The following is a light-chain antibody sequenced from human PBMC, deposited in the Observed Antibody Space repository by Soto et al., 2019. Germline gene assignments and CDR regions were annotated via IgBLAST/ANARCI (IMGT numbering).Light chain of an antibody. CDR3: QLYKSDSRT. CDR1: HTITR. J-gene: IGKJ1*01. V-gene: IGKV1-5*01. CDR2: DSS. Sequence: DIQMTQSPSTLSASVGDRITITCRASHTITRLAWYQQKPGKAPKLLIFDSSRLQSGVPSRFSGSGSGTEFTLTVSSLQPDDFATYYCQLYKSDSRTFGQGTKVDIK.